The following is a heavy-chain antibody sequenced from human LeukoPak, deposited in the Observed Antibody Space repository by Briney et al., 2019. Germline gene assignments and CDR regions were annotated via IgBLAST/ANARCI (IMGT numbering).Heavy chain of an antibody. V-gene: IGHV3-7*03. CDR1: GFMFSSNW. CDR3: AKEGRSPQTY. D-gene: IGHD1-14*01. CDR2: IKEDGTET. Sequence: GGSLRLSCAASGFMFSSNWMSWVRLAPGKGLEWVANIKEDGTETYYVDSVKGRFTISRDNAKNSLYLQMDSLRVEDTAVYYCAKEGRSPQTYWGQGTLVTVSS. J-gene: IGHJ4*02.